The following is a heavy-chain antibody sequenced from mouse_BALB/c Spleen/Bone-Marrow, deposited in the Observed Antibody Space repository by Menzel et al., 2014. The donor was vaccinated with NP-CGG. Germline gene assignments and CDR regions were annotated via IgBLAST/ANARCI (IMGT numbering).Heavy chain of an antibody. Sequence: EVQRVESGGALVKPGGSLKLSCAASGFTFSRYAMSWVRQTPEKRLEWVTTISSGGTYIYYPDSVKGRFTISRDNAKNTLYLQMSRLKSEDTAMYYCARQGTLDYWGQGTSVTVSS. CDR3: ARQGTLDY. CDR2: ISSGGTYI. V-gene: IGHV5-6*01. CDR1: GFTFSRYA. J-gene: IGHJ4*01.